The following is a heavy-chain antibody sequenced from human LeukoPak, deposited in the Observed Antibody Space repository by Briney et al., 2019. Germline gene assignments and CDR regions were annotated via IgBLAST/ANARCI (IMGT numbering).Heavy chain of an antibody. CDR3: AKCSGGNCYHSDDH. CDR2: ISSSGSTI. V-gene: IGHV3-48*03. Sequence: GGSLRLSCAASGFTFSSYEMNWARQAPGKGLEWVSYISSSGSTIYYADSVKGRFTISRDNAKNSLYLQMNSLRAEDTAVYYCAKCSGGNCYHSDDHWGQGTLVTVSP. J-gene: IGHJ5*02. D-gene: IGHD2-15*01. CDR1: GFTFSSYE.